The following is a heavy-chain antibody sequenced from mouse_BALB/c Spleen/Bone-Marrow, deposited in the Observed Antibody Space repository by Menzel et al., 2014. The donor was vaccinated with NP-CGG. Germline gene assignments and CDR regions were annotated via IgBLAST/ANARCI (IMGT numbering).Heavy chain of an antibody. CDR2: IDPANGNT. Sequence: EVQLQQSGAELVKPGASVKLPCTASGFNIKDTYMHWVKQRPEQGLEWIGRIDPANGNTKYDPKFQGKATITADTSSNTAYLQLSSLASEDTAVYYCARAGRGRYFDVWGAGTTVTVSS. CDR3: ARAGRGRYFDV. CDR1: GFNIKDTY. V-gene: IGHV14-3*02. J-gene: IGHJ1*01. D-gene: IGHD4-1*01.